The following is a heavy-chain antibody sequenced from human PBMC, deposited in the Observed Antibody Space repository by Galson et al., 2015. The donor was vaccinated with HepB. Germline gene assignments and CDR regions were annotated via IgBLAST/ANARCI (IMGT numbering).Heavy chain of an antibody. CDR2: IYRDDDE. CDR3: THSFLIAAIQF. V-gene: IGHV2-5*02. CDR1: GFSLNTSGVG. Sequence: PALVKPTPPLTLTCTFSGFSLNTSGVGVGRIRQPPGKALEWLAIIYRDDDERYSPSLKSRLTITKDTSKNQVVLTMTNMDPVDTATYYCTHSFLIAAIQFWGQGTLVTVSS. J-gene: IGHJ4*02. D-gene: IGHD2-21*01.